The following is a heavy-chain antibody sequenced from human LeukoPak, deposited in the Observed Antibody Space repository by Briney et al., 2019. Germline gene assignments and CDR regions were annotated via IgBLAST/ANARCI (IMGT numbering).Heavy chain of an antibody. D-gene: IGHD6-13*01. J-gene: IGHJ4*02. CDR1: GFTFSSYG. CDR3: AKVVSSSWGYFDY. Sequence: PGGSLRLSCAASGFTFSSYGMHWVRQAPGKGLEWVAFIRYDGSTKYYADSVKGRSTISRDNSKNTLYLQMNSLRPEDTAVYYCAKVVSSSWGYFDYWGQGTLVTVSS. CDR2: IRYDGSTK. V-gene: IGHV3-30*02.